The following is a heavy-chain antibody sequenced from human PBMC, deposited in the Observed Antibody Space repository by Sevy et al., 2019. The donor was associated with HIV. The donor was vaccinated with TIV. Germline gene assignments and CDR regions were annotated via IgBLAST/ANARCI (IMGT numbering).Heavy chain of an antibody. CDR1: GGSISAKNYF. CDR3: ARHAFKHGYRPSYFDS. D-gene: IGHD5-18*01. J-gene: IGHJ4*01. V-gene: IGHV4-39*01. Sequence: TLSLTCTVSGGSISAKNYFWGWIRQPPGKGLEWIGSIYHTGSTYHSPSLQSRVGISVDTSKKLFSVKLSSVTAADTAVYFCARHAFKHGYRPSYFDSWSHGTLVSVSS. CDR2: IYHTGST.